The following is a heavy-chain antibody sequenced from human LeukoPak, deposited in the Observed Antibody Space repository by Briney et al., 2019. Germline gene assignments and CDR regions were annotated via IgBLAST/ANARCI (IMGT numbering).Heavy chain of an antibody. CDR3: ARDFGITIFSP. V-gene: IGHV3-48*03. Sequence: GGSLRLSCAASGFTFSSYEMNWVRQAPGKGLEWVSYISSSGSTIYYADSVKGRFTISRDNAKNSLYLQMNSLRAEDTAVYYCARDFGITIFSPWGQGTLVTVSS. CDR1: GFTFSSYE. J-gene: IGHJ5*02. D-gene: IGHD3-9*01. CDR2: ISSSGSTI.